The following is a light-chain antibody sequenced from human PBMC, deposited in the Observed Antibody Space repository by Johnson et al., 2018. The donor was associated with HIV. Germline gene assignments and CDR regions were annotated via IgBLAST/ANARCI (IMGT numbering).Light chain of an antibody. V-gene: IGLV1-51*01. CDR2: DNN. J-gene: IGLJ1*01. CDR1: SSNIGNNY. Sequence: QSLLTQPPSVSAAPGQKVTISCSGSSSNIGNNYVSWYQQLPGTAPKLLIYDNNKRPSGIPDRFSGSKSGTSATLGITGLQTGDEADYYCGTWDSSPGAGGVFGTGTKVTVL. CDR3: GTWDSSPGAGGV.